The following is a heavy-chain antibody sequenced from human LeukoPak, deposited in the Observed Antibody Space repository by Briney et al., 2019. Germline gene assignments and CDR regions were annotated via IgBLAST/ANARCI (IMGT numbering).Heavy chain of an antibody. D-gene: IGHD2-8*01. J-gene: IGHJ3*02. V-gene: IGHV1-46*01. Sequence: ASVKVSYKASGYTFTSYYIQWVRQAPGQGLEWMGIINPSAAGTSYAQNFQGRVTMTRDTSTSTVYMELSSLRSEDTAVYYCARDFIRQSNGDAFDIWGQGTMVTVSS. CDR3: ARDFIRQSNGDAFDI. CDR1: GYTFTSYY. CDR2: INPSAAGT.